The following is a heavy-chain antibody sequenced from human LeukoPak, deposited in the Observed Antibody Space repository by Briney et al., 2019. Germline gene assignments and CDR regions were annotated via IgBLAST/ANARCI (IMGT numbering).Heavy chain of an antibody. V-gene: IGHV4-34*01. CDR2: INHSGST. Sequence: SETLSLTCAVYGGSFSGYYWSWIRQPPGKGLEWIGEINHSGSTNYNPSLKSRVTISVDTSKNQFSLKLSSVTAADTAVYYCVRHSDRGPDYWGQGTLVTVSS. CDR3: VRHSDRGPDY. CDR1: GGSFSGYY. J-gene: IGHJ4*02.